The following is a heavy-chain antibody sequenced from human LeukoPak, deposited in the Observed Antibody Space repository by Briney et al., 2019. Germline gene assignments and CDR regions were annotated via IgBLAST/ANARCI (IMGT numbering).Heavy chain of an antibody. CDR3: ARNILFAFDI. CDR1: GFTFSSYS. V-gene: IGHV3-21*01. CDR2: ISSRSSYT. J-gene: IGHJ3*02. Sequence: GGSLRLSCAVSGFTFSSYSMNWVRQAPGKGLEWVSSISSRSSYTYDADSVKGRFTISRDNAKNSLYLQMNSLRAEDTAVYYCARNILFAFDIWGQGTMVTVSS.